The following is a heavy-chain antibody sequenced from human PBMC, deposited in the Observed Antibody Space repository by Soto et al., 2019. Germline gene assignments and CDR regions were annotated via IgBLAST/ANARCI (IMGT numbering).Heavy chain of an antibody. CDR1: GFTFSRYE. J-gene: IGHJ3*01. D-gene: IGHD3-10*01. CDR2: IHSSGTTI. CDR3: ATRSGGGGAFDF. V-gene: IGHV3-48*03. Sequence: PRLSCAASGFTFSRYEMNWVRQAPGKGLEWIAYIHSSGTTIYYADSVQGRFTISRDNAKNSLCLQLNSLSAEDTAVYYCATRSGGGGAFDFWGQGTMVTVSS.